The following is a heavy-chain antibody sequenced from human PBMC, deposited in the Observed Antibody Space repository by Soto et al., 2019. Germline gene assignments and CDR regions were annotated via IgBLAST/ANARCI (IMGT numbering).Heavy chain of an antibody. CDR1: GYTFTSYG. D-gene: IGHD2-15*01. CDR2: ISAYNGNT. V-gene: IGHV1-18*01. CDR3: ARDCSGANCHDFFPNFDY. J-gene: IGHJ4*01. Sequence: ASVKVSCKASGYTFTSYGISWVRQAPGQGLEWMGWISAYNGNTNYAQKLQGRVTFTSDTSATTAYMELSSLRSEDTAVYYCARDCSGANCHDFFPNFDYWGHGTLVTVSS.